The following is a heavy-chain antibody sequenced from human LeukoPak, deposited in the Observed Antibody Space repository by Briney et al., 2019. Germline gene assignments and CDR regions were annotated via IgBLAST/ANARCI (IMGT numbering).Heavy chain of an antibody. Sequence: GGSLRLSCAASGFTFSSYGMSWVRQAPGKGPEWVSAITGSGGTTYYADSVKGRSTISRDNSKNTLYLQVNSLRAEDTAVYYCATMNGYFQYWGKGTLVTVSS. V-gene: IGHV3-23*01. D-gene: IGHD3-22*01. CDR3: ATMNGYFQY. J-gene: IGHJ1*01. CDR2: ITGSGGTT. CDR1: GFTFSSYG.